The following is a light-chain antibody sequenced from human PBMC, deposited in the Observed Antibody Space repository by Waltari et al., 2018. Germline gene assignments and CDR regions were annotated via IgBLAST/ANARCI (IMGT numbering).Light chain of an antibody. V-gene: IGLV1-40*01. J-gene: IGLJ2*01. CDR1: SSNIGAGYD. CDR2: GNT. CDR3: QSYDNSLNAV. Sequence: QSGLTQPPSVSGAPGQRVTISCTGSSSNIGAGYDVHWYQLLPGTAPKVLIYGNTNRPSRVPDRVSVSKAATSASLAITGLQAEDVADYYCQSYDNSLNAVFGGGTKRTVL.